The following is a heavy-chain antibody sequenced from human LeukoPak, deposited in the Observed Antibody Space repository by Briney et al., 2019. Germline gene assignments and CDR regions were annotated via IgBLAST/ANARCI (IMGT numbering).Heavy chain of an antibody. J-gene: IGHJ5*02. CDR2: MNPNSGNT. V-gene: IGHV1-8*01. Sequence: AASVKVSCKASGYTFSSNDINWVRQATGQGLEWMGWMNPNSGNTAYAQKFQGRVTMTRDTSISTAYMELSGLRSDDTAVYYCAKVGTSRGNCFDPWGQGTLVTVSS. CDR3: AKVGTSRGNCFDP. CDR1: GYTFSSND.